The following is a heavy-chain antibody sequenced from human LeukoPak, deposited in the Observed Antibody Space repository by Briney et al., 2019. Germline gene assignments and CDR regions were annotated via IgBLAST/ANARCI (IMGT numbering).Heavy chain of an antibody. J-gene: IGHJ4*02. CDR2: ISWDGGST. CDR3: AKGLPYPYDSSGF. Sequence: GGSLRLSCAASRFTFDDYTMHWVRQAPGKGLEWVSLISWDGGSTYYADSVKGRFTISRDNSKNSLYLQMNSLRTEDTALYYCAKGLPYPYDSSGFWGQGTLVTVSS. CDR1: RFTFDDYT. V-gene: IGHV3-43*01. D-gene: IGHD3-22*01.